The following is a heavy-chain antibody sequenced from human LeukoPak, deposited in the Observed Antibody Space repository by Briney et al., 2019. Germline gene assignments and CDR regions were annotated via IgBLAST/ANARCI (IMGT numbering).Heavy chain of an antibody. J-gene: IGHJ3*02. D-gene: IGHD1-26*01. V-gene: IGHV4-39*01. CDR3: ARTPRYSGNYYNAFDI. Sequence: PSETLSLTCTGSGGSISGSGSSYYWVWIRQPPGKGLEWIGSIYYSGSTYYNPSLKSRVTISVDTSKNQFSLKLSSVTAADTAVYFCARTPRYSGNYYNAFDIWGQGTTVTVSS. CDR2: IYYSGST. CDR1: GGSISGSGSSYY.